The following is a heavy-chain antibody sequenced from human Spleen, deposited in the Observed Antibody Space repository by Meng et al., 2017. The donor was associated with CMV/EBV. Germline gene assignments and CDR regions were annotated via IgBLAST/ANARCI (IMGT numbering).Heavy chain of an antibody. Sequence: GGSLRLSCAASGFSFRSYGMTWVRRAPGKGLEWVSAITGTGGSTYYADSVKDRFIISRDNSKSTLYLQMDSLRAEDTAVYYCARRDSGARGIDYWGQGTLVTVSS. J-gene: IGHJ4*02. V-gene: IGHV3-23*01. CDR3: ARRDSGARGIDY. CDR1: GFSFRSYG. D-gene: IGHD1-26*01. CDR2: ITGTGGST.